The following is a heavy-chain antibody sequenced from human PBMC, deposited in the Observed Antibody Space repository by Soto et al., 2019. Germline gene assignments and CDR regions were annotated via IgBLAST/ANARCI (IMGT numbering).Heavy chain of an antibody. J-gene: IGHJ6*03. Sequence: SETLSLTCTVSGGSISSYSWSWIRQPPGKGLEWIGYIYYSGSTNYNPSLRSRVTISVATSKNQVSLKLSSVTAADTAVYYCERTDLVYSSGWYDYYYYMDVWGKGTAGTV. CDR1: GGSISSYS. CDR2: IYYSGST. D-gene: IGHD6-19*01. CDR3: ERTDLVYSSGWYDYYYYMDV. V-gene: IGHV4-59*01.